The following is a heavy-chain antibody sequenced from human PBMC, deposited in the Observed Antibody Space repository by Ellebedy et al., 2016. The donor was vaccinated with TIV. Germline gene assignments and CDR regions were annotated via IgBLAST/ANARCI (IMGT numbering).Heavy chain of an antibody. CDR3: ARMRVGVVTTLNWFDP. Sequence: SGPTLVKPTQTLTLTCTVSGFSLSNARVGVSWIRQPPGKALEWLARIDWDDDKYYSTSLKTRLTISKDTSKNQVVLTMTNMDPVDTASYYCARMRVGVVTTLNWFDPWGQGTLVTVSS. D-gene: IGHD2-21*02. CDR2: IDWDDDK. CDR1: GFSLSNARVG. V-gene: IGHV2-70*11. J-gene: IGHJ5*02.